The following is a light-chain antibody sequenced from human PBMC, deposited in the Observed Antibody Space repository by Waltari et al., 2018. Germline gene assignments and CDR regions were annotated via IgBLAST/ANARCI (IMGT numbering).Light chain of an antibody. CDR3: QNHERLPAT. J-gene: IGKJ1*01. Sequence: EVVLTQSPGTLSVSPGERATLSCRASQSVSKYLAWYQQRPGQAPRLLIYAASTRATGVPDRFSGSGFGTDFSLTISRLEPEDIAVYFCQNHERLPATFGQGTRVEIK. CDR1: QSVSKY. V-gene: IGKV3-20*01. CDR2: AAS.